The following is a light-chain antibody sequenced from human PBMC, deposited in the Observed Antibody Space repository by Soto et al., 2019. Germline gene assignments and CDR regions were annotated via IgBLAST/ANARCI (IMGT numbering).Light chain of an antibody. CDR1: QSFRGL. Sequence: EVVLKQSPVTLSLSPGERATLSCRASQSFRGLLAWYQQKPGQAPRLLIYDAYNRATGIPPRFSGSGSGTDFTITISSLEPEDSAVYYCQQRHMWPITFGQGTRLEIK. J-gene: IGKJ5*01. V-gene: IGKV3-11*01. CDR2: DAY. CDR3: QQRHMWPIT.